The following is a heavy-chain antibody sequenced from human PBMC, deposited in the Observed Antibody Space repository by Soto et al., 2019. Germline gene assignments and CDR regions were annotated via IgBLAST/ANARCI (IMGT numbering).Heavy chain of an antibody. V-gene: IGHV5-51*01. CDR2: IYPDDSDK. CDR1: GYTFTTLW. CDR3: ARKPRYYNGMDV. J-gene: IGHJ6*02. Sequence: HGESLKISCKTSGYTFTTLWIGWVRQRPGKGLEWMGIIYPDDSDKRYNPSFQGQVTMSVDQSITTAYLQWSYLKASDTAMYYCARKPRYYNGMDVWGQGTTVTVSS.